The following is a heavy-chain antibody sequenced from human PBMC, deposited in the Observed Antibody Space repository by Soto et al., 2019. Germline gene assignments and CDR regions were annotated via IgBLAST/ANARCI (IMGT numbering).Heavy chain of an antibody. CDR3: ARSLNRVATIRCSSSVPGR. Sequence: QVQLQQWGAGLLKPSETLSLTCAVYGGSVSGYYWNWIRQPPGKELEWIGEIYDSGGTNYNPSLKSRLTMSVDKSKNQFSQKMNSVTAAVKAGDYCARSLNRVATIRCSSSVPGRWGQGTMVTVSS. J-gene: IGHJ4*02. CDR2: IYDSGGT. D-gene: IGHD5-12*01. V-gene: IGHV4-34*01. CDR1: GGSVSGYY.